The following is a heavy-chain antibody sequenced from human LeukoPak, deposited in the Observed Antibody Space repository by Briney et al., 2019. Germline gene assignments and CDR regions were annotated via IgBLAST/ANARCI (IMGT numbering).Heavy chain of an antibody. CDR2: ISNDGGGI. CDR3: AKGGSGYFPDL. D-gene: IGHD3-22*01. J-gene: IGHJ5*02. Sequence: PGGSLRLSCSASGFIFNNYGLVWVRQGPGKGLEWVSAISNDGGGITYADFVQGRFTISRENSKNTLFLHMNSLRAEDTALYYCAKGGSGYFPDLWGQGTLVTVSS. V-gene: IGHV3-23*01. CDR1: GFIFNNYG.